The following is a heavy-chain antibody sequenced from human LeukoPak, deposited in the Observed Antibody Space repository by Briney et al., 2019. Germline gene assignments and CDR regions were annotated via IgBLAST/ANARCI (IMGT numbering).Heavy chain of an antibody. CDR2: IWYDGSNK. CDR1: GFTFSNYG. Sequence: GRSLRLSCAASGFTFSNYGMHWVRQAPGKGLEWVAVIWYDGSNKYYADSVKGRFTISRDNSKNTLYLQMNSLRAEDTAVYYCAKDPQKWESYFDYWGQGTLVTVSS. J-gene: IGHJ4*02. D-gene: IGHD1-26*01. V-gene: IGHV3-33*06. CDR3: AKDPQKWESYFDY.